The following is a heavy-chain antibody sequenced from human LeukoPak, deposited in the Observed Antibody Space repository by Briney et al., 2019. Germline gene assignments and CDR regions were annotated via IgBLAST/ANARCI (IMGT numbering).Heavy chain of an antibody. D-gene: IGHD1-26*01. CDR3: ARIASPESGRYYWFDP. CDR2: INHSGST. Sequence: SETLSLTCAVYGGSFSGYYWSWIRQPPGKGLEWIGEINHSGSTNYNPSLKSRVTISVDTSKNQFSLKLSSVTAADTAVYYCARIASPESGRYYWFDPWGQGTLVTVSS. V-gene: IGHV4-34*01. J-gene: IGHJ5*02. CDR1: GGSFSGYY.